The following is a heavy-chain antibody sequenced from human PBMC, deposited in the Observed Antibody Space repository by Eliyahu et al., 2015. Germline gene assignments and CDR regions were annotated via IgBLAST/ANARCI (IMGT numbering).Heavy chain of an antibody. Sequence: QVQLQESGPGLVKPSETLSLTCTXSXGSISSYYWSWIRQPPGKGLEWIGYIYYSGSTNYNPSLKSRVTISVDTSKNQFSLKLSSVTAADTAVYYCARDRYSSSQNDAFDIWGQGTMVTVSS. D-gene: IGHD6-6*01. CDR1: XGSISSYY. CDR2: IYYSGST. J-gene: IGHJ3*02. CDR3: ARDRYSSSQNDAFDI. V-gene: IGHV4-59*08.